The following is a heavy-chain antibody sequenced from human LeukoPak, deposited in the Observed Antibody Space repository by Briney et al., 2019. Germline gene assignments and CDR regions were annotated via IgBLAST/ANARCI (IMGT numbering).Heavy chain of an antibody. CDR3: ARDPPIEGDYEYYYYYYMDV. CDR1: GFTFSDYY. D-gene: IGHD4-17*01. J-gene: IGHJ6*03. CDR2: ISSSGSTI. Sequence: GGSLRLSCAASGFTFSDYYMSWIRQAPGKGLEWVSYISSSGSTIYYADSVKGRFTISRDNAKNSLYLQMNSLRAEDTAVYYCARDPPIEGDYEYYYYYYMDVWGKGTTVTISS. V-gene: IGHV3-11*01.